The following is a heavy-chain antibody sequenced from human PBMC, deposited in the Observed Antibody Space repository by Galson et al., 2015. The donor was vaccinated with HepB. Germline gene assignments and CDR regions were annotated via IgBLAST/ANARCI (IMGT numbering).Heavy chain of an antibody. CDR2: ISSSSSTI. Sequence: SLRLSCAASGFTFSSYSMNWVRQAPGKGLEWVSYISSSSSTIYYADSVKGRFTISRDNAKNSLYLQMNSLRAEDTAVYYCARDRVATIYNWFDPWGQGTLVTVSS. CDR3: ARDRVATIYNWFDP. V-gene: IGHV3-48*01. CDR1: GFTFSSYS. J-gene: IGHJ5*02. D-gene: IGHD5-12*01.